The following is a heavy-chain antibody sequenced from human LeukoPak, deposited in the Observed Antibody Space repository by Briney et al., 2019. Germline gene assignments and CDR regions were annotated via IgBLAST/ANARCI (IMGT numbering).Heavy chain of an antibody. J-gene: IGHJ6*02. V-gene: IGHV3-66*04. CDR3: ARPYYDYGDGMDV. D-gene: IGHD3-22*01. Sequence: GGSLRLSCAASGFTVSSNYMSWVRQAPGKGLEWVSVIYSGGSRDYADSVKGRFTISRDNSKNTLYLQMNSLRAEDTAVYYCARPYYDYGDGMDVWGQGTTVTVSS. CDR2: IYSGGSR. CDR1: GFTVSSNY.